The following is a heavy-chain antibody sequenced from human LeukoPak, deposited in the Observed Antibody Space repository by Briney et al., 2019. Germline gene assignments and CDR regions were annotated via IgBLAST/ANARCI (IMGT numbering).Heavy chain of an antibody. CDR1: GFTFSSYG. J-gene: IGHJ4*02. V-gene: IGHV3-33*01. CDR2: IWYDGSNK. Sequence: GGSLRLSCAASGFTFSSYGMHWVRQAPGKGLEWVAVIWYDGSNKYYADSVKGRFTISRDNARNSLFLQMSSLRAEDTAVYYCARDFYYGVDFWGQGTLVTVSS. D-gene: IGHD3-10*01. CDR3: ARDFYYGVDF.